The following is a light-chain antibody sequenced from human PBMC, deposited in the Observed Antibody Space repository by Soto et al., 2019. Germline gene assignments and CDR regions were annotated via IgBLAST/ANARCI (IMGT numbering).Light chain of an antibody. Sequence: QSALTQPPSVSGAPGQRVTISCTGSSSNIGAGYDVHWYQRLPGTAPKVLIYSNNNRPSGVPGRFSGSKSGTSASLAITGLQAEDEADYYCQSYDSSLSGSYVFGTGTKLTVL. CDR1: SSNIGAGYD. J-gene: IGLJ1*01. CDR2: SNN. CDR3: QSYDSSLSGSYV. V-gene: IGLV1-40*01.